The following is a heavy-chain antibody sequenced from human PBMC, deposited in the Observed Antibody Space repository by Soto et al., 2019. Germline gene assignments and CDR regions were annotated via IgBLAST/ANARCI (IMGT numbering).Heavy chain of an antibody. V-gene: IGHV3-30*03. CDR3: ARDMDPLYDHNWFDP. D-gene: IGHD3-16*01. Sequence: GGSLRLSCAASGFTFSHYAMHWVRQAPGKGLEWVALMSYDGSNEYYADSVKGRFTISRDNSKNTLYLQMNSLRAEDTAVYYCARDMDPLYDHNWFDPWGQGTLVTVSS. CDR2: MSYDGSNE. CDR1: GFTFSHYA. J-gene: IGHJ5*02.